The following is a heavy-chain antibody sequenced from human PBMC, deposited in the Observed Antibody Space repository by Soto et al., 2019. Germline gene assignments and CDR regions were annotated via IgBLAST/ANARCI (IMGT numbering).Heavy chain of an antibody. Sequence: GESLKISCKTSGYSFNVYWIGWVRQMPGKGLEWMGIIYPGDSDIRYSPSFQGQDTISADNSISAAYLQWSSLKASDTAIYYCARQWGSGSFDYWGQGTLVTVSS. V-gene: IGHV5-51*01. D-gene: IGHD6-19*01. CDR3: ARQWGSGSFDY. CDR2: IYPGDSDI. J-gene: IGHJ4*02. CDR1: GYSFNVYW.